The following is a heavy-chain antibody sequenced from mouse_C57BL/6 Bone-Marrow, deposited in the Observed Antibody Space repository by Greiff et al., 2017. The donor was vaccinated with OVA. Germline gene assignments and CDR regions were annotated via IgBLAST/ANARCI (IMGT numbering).Heavy chain of an antibody. CDR1: EYEFPSHD. V-gene: IGHV5-2*01. D-gene: IGHD4-1*01. CDR3: ARLWGGYYYAMDY. J-gene: IGHJ4*01. Sequence: EVKLMESGGGLVQPGESLKLSCESNEYEFPSHDMSWVRKTPEKRLELVAAINSDGGSTYYPDTMERRFIISRDNTKKTLYLQMSSLRSEETALYYCARLWGGYYYAMDYWGQGTSVTVSS. CDR2: INSDGGST.